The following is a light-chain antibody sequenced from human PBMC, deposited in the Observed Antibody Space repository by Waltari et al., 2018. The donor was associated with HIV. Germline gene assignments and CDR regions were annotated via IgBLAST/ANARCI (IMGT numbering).Light chain of an antibody. CDR3: QQASSFPHT. V-gene: IGKV1-12*01. CDR1: ESIGDL. CDR2: SAS. J-gene: IGKJ4*01. Sequence: IQMTQSPSYVSASIGDTVPMSCRANESIGDLLAWYQQRPGEAPRLLVYSASRRESGVPSKVFAFGADTEFTLTITGLESEDFATYYCQQASSFPHTFGGGTKV.